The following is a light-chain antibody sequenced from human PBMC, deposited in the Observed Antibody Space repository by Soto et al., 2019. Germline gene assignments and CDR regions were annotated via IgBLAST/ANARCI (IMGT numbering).Light chain of an antibody. V-gene: IGKV1-5*01. Sequence: DIQMTQSPSTLSASVGDRGTIPCRASQSISSWLAWYQQKPGKAPKLLIYDASSLESGVPSRFSGSGSGTEFTLTISCLQSEDFATYYCQQYYSYPRTFGQGTKVDIK. CDR3: QQYYSYPRT. CDR2: DAS. J-gene: IGKJ1*01. CDR1: QSISSW.